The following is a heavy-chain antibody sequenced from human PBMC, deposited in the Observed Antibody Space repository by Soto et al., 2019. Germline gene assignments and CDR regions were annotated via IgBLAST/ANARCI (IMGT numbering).Heavy chain of an antibody. V-gene: IGHV1-3*01. D-gene: IGHD4-4*01. CDR1: GYTFRAYS. J-gene: IGHJ4*02. CDR3: ARGSNAGLDY. CDR2: INGVNGNT. Sequence: QVQVVQSGAEVNKPGASVKVSCKASGYTFRAYSMNWVRQAPGQRLEWMGWINGVNGNTEYSQTFQGRVTITRDTPASIAYMALSSLRPEDTAVYYCARGSNAGLDYWGQGTLVTVSS.